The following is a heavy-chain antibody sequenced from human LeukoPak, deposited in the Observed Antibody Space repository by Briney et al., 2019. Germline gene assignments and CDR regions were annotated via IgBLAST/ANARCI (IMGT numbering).Heavy chain of an antibody. V-gene: IGHV4-34*01. CDR3: ARHEGSS. CDR1: GGSFSGYY. J-gene: IGHJ4*02. D-gene: IGHD2-15*01. CDR2: INHGGGT. Sequence: SETLSLTCAVYGGSFSGYYWSWIRQPPGKGLEWIGQINHGGGTNYNPSLKSRVTMSVDTSKNQFSLKLSSVTAADTAVYYCARHEGSSWGQGTLVTVSS.